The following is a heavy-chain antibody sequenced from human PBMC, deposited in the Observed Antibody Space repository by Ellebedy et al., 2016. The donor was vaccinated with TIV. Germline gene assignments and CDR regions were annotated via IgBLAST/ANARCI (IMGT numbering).Heavy chain of an antibody. CDR1: GGSISSYY. V-gene: IGHV4-59*08. D-gene: IGHD4-17*01. CDR3: ARLTTVTWGFDY. Sequence: MPGGSLRLSCTVSGGSISSYYWSWIRQPPGKGLEWIGYIYYSGSTNYNPSLKSRVTISVDTSKNQFSLRLSSVTAADTAVYYCARLTTVTWGFDYWGQGTLVTVSS. CDR2: IYYSGST. J-gene: IGHJ4*02.